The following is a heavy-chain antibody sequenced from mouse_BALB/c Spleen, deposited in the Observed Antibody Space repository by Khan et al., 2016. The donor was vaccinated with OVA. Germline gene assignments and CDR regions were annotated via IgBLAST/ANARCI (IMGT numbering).Heavy chain of an antibody. CDR2: IDPVNGNT. J-gene: IGHJ2*01. Sequence: EVQLQQSGAELVKPGASVKLSCTASGFNIKDTHMHWVKQRPEQGLEWIGRIDPVNGNTKYDPKFQGKATITVDTSSNTAYLQFSSLTSEDTAVYYCVPTGTGDYFDYWGQGTTLTVSS. D-gene: IGHD4-1*01. CDR1: GFNIKDTH. V-gene: IGHV14-3*02. CDR3: VPTGTGDYFDY.